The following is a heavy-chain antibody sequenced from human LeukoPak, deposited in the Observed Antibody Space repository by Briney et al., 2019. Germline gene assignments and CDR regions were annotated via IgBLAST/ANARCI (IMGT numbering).Heavy chain of an antibody. V-gene: IGHV5-51*01. CDR2: IYPVDSDT. CDR1: GYSFTSYW. J-gene: IGHJ4*02. Sequence: GESLKISCKSSGYSFTSYWIGWVRQMPGKGLEGMGIIYPVDSDTRYSPSFQGQVTISADNSISTAYLQWSSLKASDTAMYYCARLPMVRFEESYFDYWGQGTLVTVSS. CDR3: ARLPMVRFEESYFDY. D-gene: IGHD4/OR15-4a*01.